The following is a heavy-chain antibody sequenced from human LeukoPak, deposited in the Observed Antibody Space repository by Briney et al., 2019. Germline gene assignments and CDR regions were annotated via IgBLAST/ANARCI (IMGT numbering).Heavy chain of an antibody. CDR2: ISAYNGNT. D-gene: IGHD1-1*01. J-gene: IGHJ6*02. CDR3: ARDGTEDVRRSSQFYVKYNYNGMDV. V-gene: IGHV1-18*01. CDR1: GYTFASYG. Sequence: ASVKVSCKASGYTFASYGISWVRQAPGQGLEWIGLISAYNGNTNYAQKFQDRVTLTTDTSATTVYMELTSLRSDDTAIYYGARDGTEDVRRSSQFYVKYNYNGMDVWGQGTMVTVSS.